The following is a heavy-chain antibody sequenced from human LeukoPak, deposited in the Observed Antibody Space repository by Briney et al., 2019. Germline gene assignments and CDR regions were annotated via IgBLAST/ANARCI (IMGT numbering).Heavy chain of an antibody. Sequence: ASVKVSCKASGYTFTSYYMHWVRQGPGQGLEWMGIINPSGGSTSYAQKFQGRVTMTRDMSTSTVYMELSSLRSEDTAVYYCATDTTKSNWFDPWGQGTLVTVSS. CDR1: GYTFTSYY. V-gene: IGHV1-46*03. CDR2: INPSGGST. D-gene: IGHD1-1*01. CDR3: ATDTTKSNWFDP. J-gene: IGHJ5*02.